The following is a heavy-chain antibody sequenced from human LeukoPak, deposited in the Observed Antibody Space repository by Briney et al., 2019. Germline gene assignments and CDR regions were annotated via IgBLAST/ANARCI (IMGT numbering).Heavy chain of an antibody. Sequence: GGSLRLSCAASGFTFSSYWMHWVRQAPGKGLVWVSRINGDGSSTTYVDSVKGRFIISRDNAKNTLYLELNNLRAEDTAVYYCARAAITSHAFDIWGQGTMVTVSS. J-gene: IGHJ3*02. V-gene: IGHV3-74*03. CDR3: ARAAITSHAFDI. CDR1: GFTFSSYW. CDR2: INGDGSST. D-gene: IGHD3-10*01.